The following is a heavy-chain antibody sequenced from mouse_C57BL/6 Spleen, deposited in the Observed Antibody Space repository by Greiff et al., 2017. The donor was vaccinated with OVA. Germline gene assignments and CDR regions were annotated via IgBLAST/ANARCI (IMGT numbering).Heavy chain of an antibody. CDR2: FNPGSGGT. V-gene: IGHV1-54*01. CDR3: ARGLAFDY. CDR1: GYAFTNYL. Sequence: VQLQQSGAELVRPGTSVKVSCKASGYAFTNYLIEWVKQRPGQGLEWIGVFNPGSGGTNYNEKFKGKATLTADKSSSTAYMQLSSLTSEDSAVYFCARGLAFDYWGQGTTLTVSS. D-gene: IGHD4-1*01. J-gene: IGHJ2*01.